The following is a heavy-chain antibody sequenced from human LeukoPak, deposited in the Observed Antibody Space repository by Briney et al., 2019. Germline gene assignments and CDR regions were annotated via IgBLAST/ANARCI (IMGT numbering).Heavy chain of an antibody. CDR3: ASAREYCGSAECYEYFQH. CDR2: IYSGGST. J-gene: IGHJ1*01. Sequence: GGSLRLSCAASGVTVGTNSMSWARQSPGKGLEWVSVIYSGGSTYNADSVNGRFTVSRDNSRNTLFLQMNNLRAEDTGLYFCASAREYCGSAECYEYFQHWGQGTLVIVSS. CDR1: GVTVGTNS. V-gene: IGHV3-53*01. D-gene: IGHD2-21*01.